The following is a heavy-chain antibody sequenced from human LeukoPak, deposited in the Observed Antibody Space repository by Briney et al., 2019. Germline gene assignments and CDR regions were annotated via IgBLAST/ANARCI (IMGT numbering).Heavy chain of an antibody. V-gene: IGHV3-64D*09. Sequence: GGSLRLSCSASGFTFSSYAMHWVRQAPGKGLEYVSAISRNGGSTYYADSVKGRFTISRDNSKNTLYLQMSSLRAEDTAVYYCVNVRYGDYDYWGQGTLVTVSS. CDR1: GFTFSSYA. CDR2: ISRNGGST. CDR3: VNVRYGDYDY. D-gene: IGHD4-17*01. J-gene: IGHJ4*02.